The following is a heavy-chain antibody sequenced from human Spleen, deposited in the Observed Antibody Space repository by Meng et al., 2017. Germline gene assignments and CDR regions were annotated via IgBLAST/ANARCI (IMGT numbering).Heavy chain of an antibody. D-gene: IGHD1-26*01. CDR1: GFYFNNAW. CDR2: IKSNTDGGTA. CDR3: TWDDKAVSDY. V-gene: IGHV3-15*01. Sequence: EGHLVGSGGDLVKPGGYLRLSCAASGFYFNNAWMSWVRPAPGKGLEWVGRIKSNTDGGTAEYAAPVTGRFTISRDDSKSTLYLQMSGLRIDDTGVYYCTWDDKAVSDYWGQGTLVTVSS. J-gene: IGHJ4*02.